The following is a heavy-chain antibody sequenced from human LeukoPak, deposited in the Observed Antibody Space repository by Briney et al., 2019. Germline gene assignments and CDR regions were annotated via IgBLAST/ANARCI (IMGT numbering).Heavy chain of an antibody. D-gene: IGHD7-27*01. CDR3: GRHRSWGSQCYFDY. CDR1: GFHFSTYG. J-gene: IGHJ4*02. CDR2: IWYDGSNK. Sequence: GGSLRLSCAASGFHFSTYGMHWVRQAPGKGLEWVGVIWYDGSNKIYAESVKGRFTISRDNSKNTLYLQMNSLRAEDTAVYYCGRHRSWGSQCYFDYWGQGTLVTVSS. V-gene: IGHV3-33*01.